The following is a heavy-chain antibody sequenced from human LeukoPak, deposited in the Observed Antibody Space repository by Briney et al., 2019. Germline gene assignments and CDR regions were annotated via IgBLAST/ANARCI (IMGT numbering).Heavy chain of an antibody. J-gene: IGHJ4*02. CDR2: ISYDGSNK. D-gene: IGHD3-10*01. CDR3: ARDRGGELFINYFDY. CDR1: GFTFSSYG. Sequence: GGSLRLSCAASGFTFSSYGMHWVRQAPGKGLEWVAVISYDGSNKYYADSVKGRFTISRDNSKNSLYLQMNSLRAEDTAVYYCARDRGGELFINYFDYWGQGTLVTVSS. V-gene: IGHV3-30*03.